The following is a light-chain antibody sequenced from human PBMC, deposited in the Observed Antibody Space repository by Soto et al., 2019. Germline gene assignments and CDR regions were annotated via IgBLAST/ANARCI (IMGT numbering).Light chain of an antibody. CDR3: QQYNTYPAT. Sequence: DIQMTPSPSTLSASVGDRVTITCRASQSITRWLACYQQKPGKAPKRLISETSSLESGVPSRFSGSGSGPEFTLTINSLEPDGFATYYCQQYNTYPATFGQGTKVEIK. V-gene: IGKV1-5*03. J-gene: IGKJ1*01. CDR2: ETS. CDR1: QSITRW.